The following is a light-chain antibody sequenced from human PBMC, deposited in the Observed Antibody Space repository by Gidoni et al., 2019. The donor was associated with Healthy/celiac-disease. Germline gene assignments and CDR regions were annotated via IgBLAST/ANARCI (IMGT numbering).Light chain of an antibody. CDR2: GAS. V-gene: IGKV3-15*01. J-gene: IGKJ1*01. Sequence: EIVMTQSPATLSVSPGERATRSCRASQSVSSNLAWYQQKPGQAPRLLIYGASTRATGIPARFSGSVSVTEFTLTISSLQSEDFAVYYCQQYNNWRTFGQGTKVEIK. CDR1: QSVSSN. CDR3: QQYNNWRT.